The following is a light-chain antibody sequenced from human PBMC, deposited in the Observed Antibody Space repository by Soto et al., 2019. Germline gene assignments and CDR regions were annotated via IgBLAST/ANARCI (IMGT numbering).Light chain of an antibody. CDR2: GAS. Sequence: IVLTQSPGTLSFSPGERATLSCRASQSVSGRYLAWYQQKPGQAPRLLIYGASSRAGAIPDRFSGSGSGTDFTLTISRLEPEDFAVYYCQQYGSSPLTFGGGTKVDIK. CDR1: QSVSGRY. CDR3: QQYGSSPLT. V-gene: IGKV3-20*01. J-gene: IGKJ4*01.